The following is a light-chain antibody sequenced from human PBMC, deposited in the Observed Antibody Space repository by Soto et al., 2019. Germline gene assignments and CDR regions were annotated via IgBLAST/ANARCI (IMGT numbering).Light chain of an antibody. J-gene: IGKJ1*01. CDR2: GAS. V-gene: IGKV3-20*01. CDR1: QSVSSDY. CDR3: HQYGSSPRT. Sequence: EIVLTQSPGTLSLSPGERATLSCRASQSVSSDYLAWYQQKPGQAPRLLIYGASSRAPGIPDRFSGSGSGTDFTLIISRLEPEDFAVYYCHQYGSSPRTFGQGTNVESK.